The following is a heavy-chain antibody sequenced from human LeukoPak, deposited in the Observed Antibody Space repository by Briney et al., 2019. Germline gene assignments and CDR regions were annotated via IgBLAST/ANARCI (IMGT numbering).Heavy chain of an antibody. D-gene: IGHD6-6*01. Sequence: QPGGSLRLSCAASGFILRNYWMHWVRQVQGKRIVWGSRIGGDGSVTNYADSVKGRFTISRDNAKNTLFLQINGLRAEDTDVYYCARYSSSSGAASYSLDYWGHGTLVTVSS. V-gene: IGHV3-74*01. J-gene: IGHJ4*01. CDR3: ARYSSSSGAASYSLDY. CDR1: GFILRNYW. CDR2: IGGDGSVT.